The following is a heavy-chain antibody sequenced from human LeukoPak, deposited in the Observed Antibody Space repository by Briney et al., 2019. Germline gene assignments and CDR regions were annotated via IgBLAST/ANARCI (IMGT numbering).Heavy chain of an antibody. CDR2: IYHRGST. J-gene: IGHJ4*02. CDR3: ARGVGSSWLFFGYYFDY. Sequence: SETLSLTCTVSGDSISNGYYWGWIRQPPGKGLEWVGSIYHRGSTYYNPSLKSRVTISVDASKNQFSLKLSSVTAADTAVYYCARGVGSSWLFFGYYFDYWGQGTLVTVSS. CDR1: GDSISNGYY. D-gene: IGHD6-13*01. V-gene: IGHV4-38-2*02.